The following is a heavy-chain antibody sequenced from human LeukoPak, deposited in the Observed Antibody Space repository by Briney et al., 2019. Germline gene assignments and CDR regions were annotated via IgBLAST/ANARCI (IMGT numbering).Heavy chain of an antibody. CDR3: ARHPPGLRYFDP. J-gene: IGHJ5*02. CDR1: GGSISSGDYY. V-gene: IGHV4-30-4*01. D-gene: IGHD3-9*01. Sequence: PSQTLSLTCTVSGGSISSGDYYWSWIRQPPGKGLEWIGYIYYSGSTYYNPSLKSRVTISVDTSKSQFSLRLNSVTAADTAFYYCARHPPGLRYFDPWGQGTLVTVSS. CDR2: IYYSGST.